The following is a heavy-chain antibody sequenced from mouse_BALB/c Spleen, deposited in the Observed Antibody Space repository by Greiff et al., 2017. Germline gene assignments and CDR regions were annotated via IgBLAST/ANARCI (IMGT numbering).Heavy chain of an antibody. CDR1: GYSITSCYY. Sequence: EVQLQESGPGLVKPSQSLSLTCSVTGYSITSCYYWDWIRQFPGNQLEWMGYISYDGSNNYNPSLKNRISITRDTSKNQFFLKLNSVTTEDTATYYCASDLPMDYWGQGTSVTVSS. V-gene: IGHV3-6*02. CDR3: ASDLPMDY. J-gene: IGHJ4*01. CDR2: ISYDGSN.